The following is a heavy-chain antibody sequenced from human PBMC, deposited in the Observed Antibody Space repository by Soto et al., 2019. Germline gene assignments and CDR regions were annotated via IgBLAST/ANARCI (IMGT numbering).Heavy chain of an antibody. D-gene: IGHD3-9*01. J-gene: IGHJ6*03. CDR3: ARSEYDILTGYPSILYYYYMDV. V-gene: IGHV4-31*03. CDR2: IYSSGST. CDR1: GGSISSGGYY. Sequence: PSETLSLTCTVSGGSISSGGYYWSWIRQHPGKGLEWIGYIYSSGSTFYNPSLKSRVTISVDTSKTQFSLKLNSVTAADTAVYYCARSEYDILTGYPSILYYYYMDVWDKGTTVTVSS.